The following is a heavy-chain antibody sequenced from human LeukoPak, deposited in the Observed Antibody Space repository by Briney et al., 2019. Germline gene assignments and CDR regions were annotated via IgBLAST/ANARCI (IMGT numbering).Heavy chain of an antibody. CDR2: IRSKANNYAT. CDR3: TSALAAAGTIS. CDR1: GFIFSGSA. D-gene: IGHD6-13*01. V-gene: IGHV3-73*01. Sequence: GGSLRLSCAASGFIFSGSAMHWVRQASGKGLEWVGRIRSKANNYATAYAASVKGRFTISRDDSKNTAYLQMNTLKTEDTAMYYCTSALAAAGTISWGQGTLVTVSS. J-gene: IGHJ5*02.